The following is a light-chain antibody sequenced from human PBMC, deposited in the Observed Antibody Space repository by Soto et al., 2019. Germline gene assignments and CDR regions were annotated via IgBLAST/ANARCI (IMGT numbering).Light chain of an antibody. V-gene: IGKV1-27*01. CDR2: AAS. CDR3: QRYNSGST. J-gene: IGKJ1*01. Sequence: DIQMTQSPSSLSASVADRVTITFRASQGISSYLAWYQQKPGRVPTLLISAASTLQSGVPSRFSASGVATDFTHIIIFLQPEDVVTCYCQRYNSGSTFCHETKVEI. CDR1: QGISSY.